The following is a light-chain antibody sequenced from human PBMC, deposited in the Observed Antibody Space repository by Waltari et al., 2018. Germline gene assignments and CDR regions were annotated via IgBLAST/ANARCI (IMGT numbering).Light chain of an antibody. V-gene: IGKV1-33*01. J-gene: IGKJ4*01. CDR1: QDITNF. CDR3: QQYDNLPPLS. Sequence: DIQLTQSPSSRSASVGERVTITCQASQDITNFLNWYQQKPGKAPKLLIYDASKLQTGVPSRFSGSGSGTDFTFTITSLQPEDAATYFCQQYDNLPPLSFGGGTKVDIK. CDR2: DAS.